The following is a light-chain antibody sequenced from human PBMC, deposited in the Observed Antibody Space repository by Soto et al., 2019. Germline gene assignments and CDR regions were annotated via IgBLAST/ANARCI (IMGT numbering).Light chain of an antibody. CDR3: SSYTSSSTLGV. CDR1: SSDVGGYNY. V-gene: IGLV2-14*01. J-gene: IGLJ2*01. Sequence: CSGTSSDVGGYNYVSWYQQHPGKAPKLMIYEVSNRPSGVSNRFSGSKSGNKASLTISGLQAEDEADYYCSSYTSSSTLGVFGGGTKVTVL. CDR2: EVS.